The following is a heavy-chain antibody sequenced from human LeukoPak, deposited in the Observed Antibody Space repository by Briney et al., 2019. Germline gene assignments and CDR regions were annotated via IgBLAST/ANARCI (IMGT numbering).Heavy chain of an antibody. CDR1: GFTFRSYA. V-gene: IGHV3-23*01. Sequence: GGSLRLSCTASGFTFRSYAMSWVRQIPGKGLEWISAISGVGDRTFYADSVKGRFTISRDNSKNTLHLQMNSLRAEDTAVYYCAKGPLIEVAGTTWDYWGQGTLVTVSS. D-gene: IGHD6-19*01. J-gene: IGHJ4*02. CDR2: ISGVGDRT. CDR3: AKGPLIEVAGTTWDY.